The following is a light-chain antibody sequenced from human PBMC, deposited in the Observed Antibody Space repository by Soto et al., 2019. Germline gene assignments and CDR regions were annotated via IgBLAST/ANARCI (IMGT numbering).Light chain of an antibody. CDR3: TSDAGSESYV. J-gene: IGLJ1*01. CDR2: DVT. CDR1: SSDVGGYNY. V-gene: IGLV2-8*01. Sequence: QSALTQPPSASGSPGQSVAISCTGTSSDVGGYNYVSWYQQHPGKAPKLMIYDVTKRPSGVPDRFSGSKSGNTASLTVSGLQAEDEADYYCTSDAGSESYVFGSGTKLTVL.